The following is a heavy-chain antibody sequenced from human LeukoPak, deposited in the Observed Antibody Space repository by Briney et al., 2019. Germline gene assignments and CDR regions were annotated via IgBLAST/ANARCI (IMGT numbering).Heavy chain of an antibody. J-gene: IGHJ4*02. CDR1: GGSTSSYY. CDR3: ARDLQY. V-gene: IGHV4-59*01. Sequence: PSETLSLTCTVSGGSTSSYYWSWIRQPPGKGLEWIGYIYYSGSTNYNPSLKSRVTISVDTSKNQFSLKLSSVTAADTAVYYCARDLQYWGQGTLVTVSS. CDR2: IYYSGST.